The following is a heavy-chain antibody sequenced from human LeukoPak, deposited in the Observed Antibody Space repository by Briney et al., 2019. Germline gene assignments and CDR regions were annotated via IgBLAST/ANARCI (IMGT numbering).Heavy chain of an antibody. CDR1: GFTFSSYS. CDR2: ISGSGGST. J-gene: IGHJ3*02. D-gene: IGHD3-10*01. CDR3: AKDSRVYYYGSGSYRGDI. Sequence: GGSLRLSCAASGFTFSSYSMNWVRQAPGKGLEWVSAISGSGGSTYYADSVKGRFTISGDNSKNTLYLQMNSLRAEDTAVYYCAKDSRVYYYGSGSYRGDIWGQGTMVTVSS. V-gene: IGHV3-23*01.